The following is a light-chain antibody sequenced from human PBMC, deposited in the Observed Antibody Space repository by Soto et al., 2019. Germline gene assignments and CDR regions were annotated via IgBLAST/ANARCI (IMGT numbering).Light chain of an antibody. CDR3: QQYNNWPYT. Sequence: EIVMTQSPATLSVSPEERATLSCRASQSVSSNLAWYQQQPGQAPRLLIYGASTRATGIPARFSVSGSGTEFTLTISSLQSEDFAVYYCQQYNNWPYTFGQGTKLEIK. J-gene: IGKJ2*01. CDR2: GAS. CDR1: QSVSSN. V-gene: IGKV3-15*01.